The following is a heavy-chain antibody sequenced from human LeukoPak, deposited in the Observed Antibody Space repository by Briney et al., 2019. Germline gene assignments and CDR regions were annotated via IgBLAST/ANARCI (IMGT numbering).Heavy chain of an antibody. J-gene: IGHJ5*02. CDR3: ARGYCSSTSCYLIVGNWFDP. CDR2: INPNSGGT. CDR1: GYTFTSYY. Sequence: ASVKVSCKASGYTFTSYYMHWVRQAPGQGLEWMGWINPNSGGTNYVQKFQGWVTMTRDTSISTAYMELRSLRSDDTAVYYCARGYCSSTSCYLIVGNWFDPWGQGTLVTVSS. D-gene: IGHD2-2*01. V-gene: IGHV1-2*04.